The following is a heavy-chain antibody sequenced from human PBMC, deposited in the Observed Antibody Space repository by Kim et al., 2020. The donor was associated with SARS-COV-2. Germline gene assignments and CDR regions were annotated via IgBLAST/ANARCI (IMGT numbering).Heavy chain of an antibody. V-gene: IGHV3-74*01. Sequence: GGSLRLSCAASGFTFSSYWMHWVRQAPGKGLVWVSRINSDGSSTNYADSVKGRFTISRDNAKNTLYLQMNSLRAEDTAVYYCTRRGLTRYYGMDVWGQGTTVTVSS. CDR2: INSDGSST. D-gene: IGHD3-10*01. CDR3: TRRGLTRYYGMDV. CDR1: GFTFSSYW. J-gene: IGHJ6*02.